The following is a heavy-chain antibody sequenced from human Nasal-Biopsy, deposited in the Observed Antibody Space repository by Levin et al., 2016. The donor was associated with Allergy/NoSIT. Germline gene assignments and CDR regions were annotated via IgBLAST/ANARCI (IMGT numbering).Heavy chain of an antibody. V-gene: IGHV3-15*01. CDR3: TTANYDFWSGHTPPDY. CDR2: IKRKAEGGTT. Sequence: GESLKISCAASGFSFSDVWMSWVRQAPGKGLEWVGRIKRKAEGGTTDYAAPVKGRFTISRDDSEDTLYLQMTSLRTEDTAIYYCTTANYDFWSGHTPPDYWGQGALVTVSS. CDR1: GFSFSDVW. D-gene: IGHD3-3*01. J-gene: IGHJ4*02.